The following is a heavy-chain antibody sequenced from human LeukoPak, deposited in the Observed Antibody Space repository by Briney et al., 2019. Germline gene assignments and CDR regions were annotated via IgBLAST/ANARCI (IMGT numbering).Heavy chain of an antibody. D-gene: IGHD2-15*01. CDR3: ASNPIVVVVAATPGWFDP. CDR2: INHSGST. J-gene: IGHJ5*02. Sequence: SETLSLTCAVYGGPFSGYYWTWIPHPPGKGLDWIGEINHSGSTNYNPSLKSRATISVDTSKNQFSLKLSSVTAADTAVYYCASNPIVVVVAATPGWFDPWGQGTLVTVSS. CDR1: GGPFSGYY. V-gene: IGHV4-34*01.